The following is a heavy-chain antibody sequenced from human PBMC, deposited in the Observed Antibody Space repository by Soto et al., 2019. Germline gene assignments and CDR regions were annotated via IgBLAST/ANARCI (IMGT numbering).Heavy chain of an antibody. Sequence: SETLSLTCAVYGGSFSGYYWSWIRQPPGKGLEWIGEINHSGSTNYNPSLKSRVTISVDTSKNQFSLKLSSVTAADTAAYYCARRIVVVPAAMLEGWFDPWGQGTLVTVSS. CDR2: INHSGST. CDR1: GGSFSGYY. J-gene: IGHJ5*02. V-gene: IGHV4-34*01. CDR3: ARRIVVVPAAMLEGWFDP. D-gene: IGHD2-2*01.